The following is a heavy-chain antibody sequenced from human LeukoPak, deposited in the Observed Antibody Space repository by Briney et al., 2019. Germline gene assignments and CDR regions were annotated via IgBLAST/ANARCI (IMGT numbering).Heavy chain of an antibody. CDR3: ARDILATSIAAPYY. V-gene: IGHV4-61*02. CDR1: GGSISSGSYY. J-gene: IGHJ4*02. CDR2: IYTTGST. Sequence: PSQTLSLTCTVSGGSISSGSYYWSWIRQPAGKGLDWIGRIYTTGSTNYNPSLKSRVTISVDTSKNQFSLKLSSVTAADTAVYYCARDILATSIAAPYYWGQGTLVTVSS. D-gene: IGHD6-13*01.